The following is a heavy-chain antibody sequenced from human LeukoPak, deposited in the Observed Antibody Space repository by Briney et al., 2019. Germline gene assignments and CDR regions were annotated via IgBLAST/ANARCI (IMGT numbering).Heavy chain of an antibody. D-gene: IGHD6-19*01. CDR1: GFTFSSYG. Sequence: PGGSLRLSCAASGFTFSSYGMHWVRQAPGKGLEWVAVISYDGSNKYYADSVKGRFTISRDNSKNTLYLQMNSLRAEDTAVYYCARRSSSYGSGRDYWGQGTLVTVSS. CDR3: ARRSSSYGSGRDY. CDR2: ISYDGSNK. J-gene: IGHJ4*02. V-gene: IGHV3-30*03.